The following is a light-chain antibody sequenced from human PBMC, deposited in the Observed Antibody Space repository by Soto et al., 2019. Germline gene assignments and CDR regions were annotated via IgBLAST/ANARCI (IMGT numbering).Light chain of an antibody. CDR2: DAS. V-gene: IGKV3-20*01. CDR3: QQYASSALN. J-gene: IGKJ4*01. Sequence: EIELTQSPGTLSLSPGERATLSCRASQSVSSSYLAWYQQKPGQAPRLLIYDASSRATGIPDRFSGSGSGTDFTLTISRLQPEEVAVYDCQQYASSALNFGGGTKVELK. CDR1: QSVSSSY.